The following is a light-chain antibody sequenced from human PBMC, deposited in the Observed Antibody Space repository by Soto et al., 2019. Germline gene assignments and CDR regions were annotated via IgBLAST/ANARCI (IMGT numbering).Light chain of an antibody. CDR1: QSVGSY. J-gene: IGKJ2*01. Sequence: AIRMTQSPSSLSASTGDRVTVTCRAGQSVGSYLAWYQQKPGAAPKLLIYAASTLHIGVPSRFAGSGYGTDFTLTISCLQSEDFATYYCQHYYNYPYSFGQGTKVDIK. CDR3: QHYYNYPYS. V-gene: IGKV1-8*01. CDR2: AAS.